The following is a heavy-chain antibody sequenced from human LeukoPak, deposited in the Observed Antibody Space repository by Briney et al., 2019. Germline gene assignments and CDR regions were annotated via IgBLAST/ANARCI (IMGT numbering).Heavy chain of an antibody. CDR2: ITWNGGTA. J-gene: IGHJ6*03. Sequence: GGSLRLSCAASGFTFDDYAMTWVRQAPGKGLEWVSAITWNGGTAVYADSVKGRFTMSRDNAKNALYLQMNSLRADDTAFYYCAKASSYYYMDVWGKGTTVTVSS. CDR3: AKASSYYYMDV. V-gene: IGHV3-20*04. CDR1: GFTFDDYA.